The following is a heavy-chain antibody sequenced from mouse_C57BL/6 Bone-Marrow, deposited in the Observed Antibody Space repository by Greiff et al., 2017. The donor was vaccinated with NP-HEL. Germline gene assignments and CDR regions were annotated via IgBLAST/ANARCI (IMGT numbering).Heavy chain of an antibody. J-gene: IGHJ4*01. D-gene: IGHD1-1*01. CDR2: IRLKSDNYAT. Sequence: EVKLEESGGGLVQPGGSMKLSCVASGFTFSNYWMNWVRQSPEKGLEWVAQIRLKSDNYATHYAESVKGRFTISRDDSKSSVYLQMNNLRAEDTGIYYCTGAYYGRRALYYYAMDYWGQGTSVTVSS. CDR1: GFTFSNYW. CDR3: TGAYYGRRALYYYAMDY. V-gene: IGHV6-3*01.